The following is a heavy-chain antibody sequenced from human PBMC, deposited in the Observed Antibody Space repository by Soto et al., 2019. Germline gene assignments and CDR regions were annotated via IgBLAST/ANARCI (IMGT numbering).Heavy chain of an antibody. Sequence: QITLKESGPTLVKPTQTLTLTCTFSGFSLSTSGVGVGWIRQPPGKALEWLALIYWDDDKRYSPSLKSRLTINKDTPKNQVVLTMTNMDPVDTATYYCAHIPTENKHYYYGMDVWGQGTTVTVSS. CDR2: IYWDDDK. CDR3: AHIPTENKHYYYGMDV. V-gene: IGHV2-5*02. J-gene: IGHJ6*02. CDR1: GFSLSTSGVG.